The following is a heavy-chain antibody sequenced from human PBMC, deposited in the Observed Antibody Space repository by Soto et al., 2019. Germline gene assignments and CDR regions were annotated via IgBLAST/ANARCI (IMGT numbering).Heavy chain of an antibody. CDR3: ARDGAYCGGDCYYGYFDY. Sequence: EVQLVESGGGLVEPGGSLRLSCAASGFTFSSYSMNWVRQAPGKGLEWVSSISSSSSSIYYADSVKGRFTISRDNAKNSLYLQMNSLRAEDTAVYYCARDGAYCGGDCYYGYFDYWGQGTLVTVSS. CDR1: GFTFSSYS. D-gene: IGHD2-21*02. V-gene: IGHV3-21*01. J-gene: IGHJ4*02. CDR2: ISSSSSSI.